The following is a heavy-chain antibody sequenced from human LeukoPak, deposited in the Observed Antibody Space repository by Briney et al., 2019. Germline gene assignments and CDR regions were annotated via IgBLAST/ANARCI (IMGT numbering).Heavy chain of an antibody. V-gene: IGHV1-69*06. CDR3: ARSTLQQQLEYYFDY. CDR2: IIPIFGTA. D-gene: IGHD6-13*01. J-gene: IGHJ4*02. CDR1: GYTSTSYA. Sequence: ASVKVSCKASGYTSTSYAISWVRQAPGQGLEWMGGIIPIFGTANYAQKFQGRVTITADKSTSTAYMELSSLRSEDTAVYYCARSTLQQQLEYYFDYWGQGTLVTVSS.